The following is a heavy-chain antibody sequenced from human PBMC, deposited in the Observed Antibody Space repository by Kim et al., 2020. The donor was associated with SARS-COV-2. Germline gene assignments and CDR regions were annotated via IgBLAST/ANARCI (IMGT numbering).Heavy chain of an antibody. CDR1: GFTFRSYS. V-gene: IGHV3-64D*09. J-gene: IGHJ6*02. D-gene: IGHD3-3*02. Sequence: GGSLRLSCSASGFTFRSYSMHWVRQAPGKGLEYVSVISRDGGSTNYSDSVKGRFTISRDNSKDTLYLQMSSLRADDSAVYYCARGLTIFGVVNFYALDVWGQGTTVTVSS. CDR3: ARGLTIFGVVNFYALDV. CDR2: ISRDGGST.